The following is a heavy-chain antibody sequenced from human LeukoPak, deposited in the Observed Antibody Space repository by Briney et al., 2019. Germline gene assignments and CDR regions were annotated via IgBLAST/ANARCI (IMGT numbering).Heavy chain of an antibody. CDR3: ARENSRGRFDY. CDR1: GDSVSSNSFA. J-gene: IGHJ4*02. CDR2: TYYRSKWYN. Sequence: SQTLSLTCDISGDSVSSNSFAWNWIRQSPSRGLEWLGRTYYRSKWYNNYAVSVKSRITINSDSSKNQVSLQLNSVTPEDTAMYYCARENSRGRFDYRGQGTLVTVSS. V-gene: IGHV6-1*01. D-gene: IGHD6-19*01.